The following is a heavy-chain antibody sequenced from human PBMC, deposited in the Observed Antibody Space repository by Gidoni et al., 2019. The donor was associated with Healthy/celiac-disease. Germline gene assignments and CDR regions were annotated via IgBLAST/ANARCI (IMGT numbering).Heavy chain of an antibody. CDR3: AIDKAVVFGAQCAFDY. CDR1: GFTFEDYA. Sequence: EVQLVESGGGWVQTGRSMRLSCAASGFTFEDYAMHWFRHAPGNGLELVSGISWNSGSIGYADSVKGRFTISRDNAKNSLYLQMNSLRAEDTALYYCAIDKAVVFGAQCAFDYWGQGTLVTVSS. J-gene: IGHJ4*02. V-gene: IGHV3-9*01. D-gene: IGHD3-22*01. CDR2: ISWNSGSI.